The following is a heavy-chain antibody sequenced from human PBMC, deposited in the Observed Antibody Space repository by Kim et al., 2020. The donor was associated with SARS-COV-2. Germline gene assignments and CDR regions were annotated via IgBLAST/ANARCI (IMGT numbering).Heavy chain of an antibody. CDR3: TTDPPYYYDSSGYYYDY. V-gene: IGHV3-15*01. Sequence: VNGRFTISRDDSKNTLYLQMNSLKTADTAVYYCTTDPPYYYDSSGYYYDYWGQGTLVTVSS. D-gene: IGHD3-22*01. J-gene: IGHJ4*02.